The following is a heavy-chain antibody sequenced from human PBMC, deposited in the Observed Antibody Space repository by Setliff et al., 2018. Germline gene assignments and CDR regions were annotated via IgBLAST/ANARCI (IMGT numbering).Heavy chain of an antibody. CDR2: INHSGNT. J-gene: IGHJ5*02. CDR1: GDSISSGNW. Sequence: SETLSLTCAVSGDSISSGNWWSWVRQPPEKGLEWIGEINHSGNTNYNPSLKSRVTISVDTSKNQFSLKLSSVTAADTAVYYCARHYPNGGYSYGGDWFDPWGQGTLVTAPQ. CDR3: ARHYPNGGYSYGGDWFDP. V-gene: IGHV4-4*02. D-gene: IGHD5-18*01.